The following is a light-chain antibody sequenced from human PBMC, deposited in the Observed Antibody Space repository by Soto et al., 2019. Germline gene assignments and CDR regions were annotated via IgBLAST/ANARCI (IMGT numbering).Light chain of an antibody. V-gene: IGKV1-39*01. CDR3: QQSYSSPQS. Sequence: DIQMTQSPSSLSASVGDRVSITCRAGQSVNRFLNWYQQKPGKAPKLLIYGASSLHSGVPSRFSGSGSRKAFTLTISSLQPEDFTTSYCQQSYSSPQSFGQGTKVEIK. J-gene: IGKJ1*01. CDR2: GAS. CDR1: QSVNRF.